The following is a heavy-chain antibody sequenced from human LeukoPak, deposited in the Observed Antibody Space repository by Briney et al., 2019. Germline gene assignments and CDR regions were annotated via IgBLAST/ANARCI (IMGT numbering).Heavy chain of an antibody. CDR2: VNHSGSA. V-gene: IGHV4-34*01. CDR3: ARGPRLQLELRKKYNWFDP. Sequence: SETLSLTCVVYGETFTNHYWSWIRQPPGKGLEWIGEVNHSGSANYNPSLKSRVTISVDTSKSQFSLRLNSVTAADTAVYYCARGPRLQLELRKKYNWFDPWGQGSLVTVSS. CDR1: GETFTNHY. J-gene: IGHJ5*02. D-gene: IGHD1-7*01.